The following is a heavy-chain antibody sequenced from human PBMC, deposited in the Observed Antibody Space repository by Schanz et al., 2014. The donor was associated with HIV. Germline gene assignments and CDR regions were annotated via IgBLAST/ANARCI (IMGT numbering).Heavy chain of an antibody. CDR1: GFNFNSYG. CDR3: ARDLNVGRHFDY. D-gene: IGHD1-26*01. CDR2: ISYDGTKK. J-gene: IGHJ4*02. Sequence: QEQLVESGGGVVQPGRSLRLSCVASGFNFNSYGMHWVRQAPGKGLEWVAVISYDGTKKHYADSVKGRFTISRDNSKNSLSLLIKSLRAEDAAVYYCARDLNVGRHFDYWGQGALVTVSS. V-gene: IGHV3-30*03.